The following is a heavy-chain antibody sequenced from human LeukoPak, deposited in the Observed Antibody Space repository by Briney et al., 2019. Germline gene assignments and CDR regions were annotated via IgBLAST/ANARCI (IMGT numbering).Heavy chain of an antibody. CDR3: AAWEYSSGWFWSFEY. V-gene: IGHV3-21*04. D-gene: IGHD6-19*01. CDR1: RFTFSSYS. Sequence: GGSLRLSCAASRFTFSSYSMNWVRQAPGKGLEWVSSISSSGSYIYYADSVRGRFTISRDNSKNTLYLQMNSLRAEDTAVYYCAAWEYSSGWFWSFEYWGQGALVTVSS. J-gene: IGHJ4*02. CDR2: ISSSGSYI.